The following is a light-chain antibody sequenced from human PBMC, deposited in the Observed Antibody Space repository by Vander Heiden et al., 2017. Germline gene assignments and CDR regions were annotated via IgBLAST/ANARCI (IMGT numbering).Light chain of an antibody. V-gene: IGKV1-5*03. Sequence: DIQMTQSPSTLSASIGDRVTITCRASQSINSWLAWYQQKPGKAPNLLIYKASSLESGVPSRFSGSGTGTDFNLSISSLQSDDFATYYCQQYQTYPVTFGQGTKVEIK. CDR1: QSINSW. J-gene: IGKJ1*01. CDR3: QQYQTYPVT. CDR2: KAS.